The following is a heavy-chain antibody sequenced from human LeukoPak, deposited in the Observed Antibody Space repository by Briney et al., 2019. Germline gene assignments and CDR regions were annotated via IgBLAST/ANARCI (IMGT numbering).Heavy chain of an antibody. CDR2: IYHSGST. CDR1: GYSISSGYY. V-gene: IGHV4-38-2*01. Sequence: PSETLSLTCAVSGYSISSGYYWGWIRQPPGKGLEWIGSIYHSGSTYYNPSLKSRVTISVDTSKNQFSLKLSSVTAADTAVYYCARRGGQWPDVWGEGTTVTVSS. D-gene: IGHD6-19*01. J-gene: IGHJ6*04. CDR3: ARRGGQWPDV.